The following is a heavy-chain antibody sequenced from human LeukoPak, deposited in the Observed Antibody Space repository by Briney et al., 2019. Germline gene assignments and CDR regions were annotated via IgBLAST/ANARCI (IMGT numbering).Heavy chain of an antibody. Sequence: PSETLSLTCAVYGGSFSGYYWSWIRQPPGKGLEWIGEINHSGSTNYNPSLKSRVTISVDTSKNQFSLKLSSVTAADTAVYYCARGYTGAIDYWGQGTLVTVSS. D-gene: IGHD1-26*01. V-gene: IGHV4-34*01. CDR2: INHSGST. J-gene: IGHJ4*02. CDR3: ARGYTGAIDY. CDR1: GGSFSGYY.